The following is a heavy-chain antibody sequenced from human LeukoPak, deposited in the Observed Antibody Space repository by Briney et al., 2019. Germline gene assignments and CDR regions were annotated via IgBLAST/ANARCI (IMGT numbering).Heavy chain of an antibody. Sequence: SETLSLTCFISGGSISDFYWSWLRQPPGKGLEWIGYISYSGSTSYSPSLKGRVTISMDTSKNQFSLNLISVTAADTAVYYCARDSHSLRWYLWGRGTLVTVSS. CDR1: GGSISDFY. D-gene: IGHD3-10*01. CDR3: ARDSHSLRWYL. CDR2: ISYSGST. J-gene: IGHJ2*01. V-gene: IGHV4-59*01.